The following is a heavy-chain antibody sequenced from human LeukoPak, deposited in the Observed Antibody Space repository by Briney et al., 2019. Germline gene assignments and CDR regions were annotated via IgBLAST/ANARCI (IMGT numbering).Heavy chain of an antibody. D-gene: IGHD2-2*02. CDR1: GFTFSSYG. J-gene: IGHJ6*03. V-gene: IGHV3-48*04. Sequence: GGSLRLSCAASGFTFSSYGMNWVRQAPGKGLEWVSYISSSSSTIYYADSVKGRFTISRVNAKNSLYLQMNSLRAEDTAVYYCARDLKGYCSSTSCYTMGGYYYYYMDVWGKGTTVTVSS. CDR3: ARDLKGYCSSTSCYTMGGYYYYYMDV. CDR2: ISSSSSTI.